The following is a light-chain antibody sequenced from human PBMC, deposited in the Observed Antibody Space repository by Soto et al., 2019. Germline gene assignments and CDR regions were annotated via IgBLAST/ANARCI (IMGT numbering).Light chain of an antibody. CDR3: QQYGSCLT. V-gene: IGKV3-20*01. J-gene: IGKJ4*01. Sequence: VVLTQSPGTLSLSPGEIATLSCRASQSLSSSYLAWYQQKPGRAPRLLIYCASSRATGIPDRFSGSGSGTDFTLTISSLEPEDFAVYYWQQYGSCLTFGAGTKVDIK. CDR1: QSLSSSY. CDR2: CAS.